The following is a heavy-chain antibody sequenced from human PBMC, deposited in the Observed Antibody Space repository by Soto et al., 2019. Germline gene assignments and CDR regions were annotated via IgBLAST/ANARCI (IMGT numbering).Heavy chain of an antibody. V-gene: IGHV3-21*01. Sequence: PGGSLRLSCAASVFTFTRYSMNWVRQAPGKGLEWVSSISSTTNYIYYADSMKGRFNVSRDNAKNSVYPEMNSLSAEDTAVYYCARESEDLTSNFDYWGQGTLVTVSS. J-gene: IGHJ4*02. CDR3: ARESEDLTSNFDY. CDR2: ISSTTNYI. CDR1: VFTFTRYS.